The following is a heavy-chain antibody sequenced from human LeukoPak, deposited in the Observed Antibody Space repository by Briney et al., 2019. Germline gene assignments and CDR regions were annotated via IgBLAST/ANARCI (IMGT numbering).Heavy chain of an antibody. V-gene: IGHV3-30*04. CDR2: ISYDGSNK. CDR1: GFTFSSYA. J-gene: IGHJ3*02. Sequence: GGSLRLSCAASGFTFSSYATHWVRQAPGKGLEWVAVISYDGSNKYYADSVKGRFTISRDNSKNTLYLQMNSLRAEDTAVYYCAKVGDLDDAFDIWGQGTMVTVSS. CDR3: AKVGDLDDAFDI.